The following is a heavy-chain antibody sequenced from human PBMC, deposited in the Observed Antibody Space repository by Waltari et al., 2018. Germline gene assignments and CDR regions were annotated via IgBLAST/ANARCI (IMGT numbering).Heavy chain of an antibody. D-gene: IGHD2-2*01. V-gene: IGHV4-59*01. CDR1: GGSISSYY. CDR3: ASLPYCSSTSCSTFDY. CDR2: IYYSGST. J-gene: IGHJ4*02. Sequence: QVQLQESGPGLVKPSETLSLTCTVSGGSISSYYWSWIRQPPGKGLEWIGYIYYSGSTNYNPSLKSRVTISVDTSKNQFSLKLSSVTAADTAVYYCASLPYCSSTSCSTFDYWGQGTLVTVSS.